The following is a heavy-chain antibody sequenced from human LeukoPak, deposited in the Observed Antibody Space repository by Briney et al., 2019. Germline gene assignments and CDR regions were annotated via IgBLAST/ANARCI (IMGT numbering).Heavy chain of an antibody. CDR3: ARDPVDEGNDY. D-gene: IGHD2-15*01. CDR2: ISSSSSYI. V-gene: IGHV3-21*01. J-gene: IGHJ4*02. Sequence: GGSLRLPCAASGFTFSSYSMNWVRQAPGKGLEWVSSISSSSSYIYYADSVKGRFTISRDNAKNSLYLQMNSLRAEDTAVYYCARDPVDEGNDYWGQGTLVTVSS. CDR1: GFTFSSYS.